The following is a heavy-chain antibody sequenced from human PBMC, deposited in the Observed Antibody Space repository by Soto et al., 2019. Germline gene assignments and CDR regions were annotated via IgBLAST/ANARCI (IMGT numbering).Heavy chain of an antibody. D-gene: IGHD6-13*01. CDR2: VDPNNGDT. J-gene: IGHJ6*02. Sequence: ASVKVSCKASGYPFTDYYMHWVRQAPGRRPEWMGWVDPNNGDTHYVQRFQGRVTMTTDTSISTGYMELTRLASDDTALYYCTRRPMWRQQLIKDYGMDVWGQGTTVTVSS. V-gene: IGHV1-2*02. CDR1: GYPFTDYY. CDR3: TRRPMWRQQLIKDYGMDV.